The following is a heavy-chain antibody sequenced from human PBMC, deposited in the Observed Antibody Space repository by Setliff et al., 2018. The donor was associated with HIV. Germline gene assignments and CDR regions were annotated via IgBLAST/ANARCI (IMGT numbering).Heavy chain of an antibody. CDR2: INSVGTDK. Sequence: GGSLRLSCVGSGFRLGDHGMDWVRQTPGKGLVWVSRINSVGTDKYYVDSVKGRFAISRDNSKNSLYLQMNSLRAGDTAVYYCARDWNGDGRSIDSWGQGTLVTVSS. J-gene: IGHJ5*01. CDR1: GFRLGDHG. CDR3: ARDWNGDGRSIDS. D-gene: IGHD1-1*01. V-gene: IGHV3-74*01.